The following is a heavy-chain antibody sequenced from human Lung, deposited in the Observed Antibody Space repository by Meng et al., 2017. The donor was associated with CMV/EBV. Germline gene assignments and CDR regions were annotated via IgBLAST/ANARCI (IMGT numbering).Heavy chain of an antibody. Sequence: LSCTVSGGSISSSSYYWGWIRQPPGKGLEWIGSIYYSGSTYYNPSLKSRVTISVDTSKNQFSLKLSSVTAADTAVYYCAKENYDSSGDDAFDIWGQGXMVTVSS. CDR1: GGSISSSSYY. J-gene: IGHJ3*02. CDR2: IYYSGST. CDR3: AKENYDSSGDDAFDI. D-gene: IGHD3-22*01. V-gene: IGHV4-39*07.